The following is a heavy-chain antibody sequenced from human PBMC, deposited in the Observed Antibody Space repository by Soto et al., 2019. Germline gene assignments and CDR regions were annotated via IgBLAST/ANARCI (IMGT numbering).Heavy chain of an antibody. J-gene: IGHJ4*02. CDR1: GFTFSSYS. V-gene: IGHV3-48*01. Sequence: VQLVESGGGLVQPGGSLRLSCAASGFTFSSYSMNWVRQAPGKGLEWVSYISSSSSTIYYADSVKGRFTISRDNAKNSLYLQMNSLRAEDTAVYYCARDVSRIAAAGSFDYWGQGTLVTVSS. CDR3: ARDVSRIAAAGSFDY. D-gene: IGHD6-13*01. CDR2: ISSSSSTI.